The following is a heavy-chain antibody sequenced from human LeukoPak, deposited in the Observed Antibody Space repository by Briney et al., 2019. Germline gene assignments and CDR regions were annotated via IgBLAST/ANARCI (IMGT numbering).Heavy chain of an antibody. J-gene: IGHJ4*02. Sequence: GGSLRLSCAVSGFTISSYAMRWVRQAPGKGLEWVSAMSGSGGSGGTTYYTDSVKGRFTISRDNSKNTLYLQMNSLRAEDTAVYYCAKGGISLVRGSFDYWGQGTLVTVSS. CDR3: AKGGISLVRGSFDY. V-gene: IGHV3-23*01. CDR1: GFTISSYA. CDR2: MSGSGGSGGTT. D-gene: IGHD3-10*01.